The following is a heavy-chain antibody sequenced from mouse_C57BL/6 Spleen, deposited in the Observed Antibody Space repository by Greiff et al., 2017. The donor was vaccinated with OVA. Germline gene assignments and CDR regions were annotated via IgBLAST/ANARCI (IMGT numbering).Heavy chain of an antibody. CDR2: INPSSGYT. CDR3: ARWHYGSSYEVDY. Sequence: QVQLQQSGAELARPGASVKMSCKASGYTFTSYPLHWVKQRPGQGLEWIGYINPSSGYTKYNQKVKDKATLTADKSSSTAYMQLSSLTSEDSAVYYCARWHYGSSYEVDYWGQGTTLTVSS. CDR1: GYTFTSYP. V-gene: IGHV1-4*01. D-gene: IGHD1-1*01. J-gene: IGHJ2*01.